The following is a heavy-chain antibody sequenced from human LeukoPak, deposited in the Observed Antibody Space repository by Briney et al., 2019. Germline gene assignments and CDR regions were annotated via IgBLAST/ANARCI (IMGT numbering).Heavy chain of an antibody. CDR3: AKGSTLGIVVPAAFDY. CDR2: ISGSGGST. D-gene: IGHD2-2*01. V-gene: IGHV3-23*01. CDR1: GFTFSSYD. J-gene: IGHJ4*02. Sequence: GSLRLSCAASGFTFSSYDMSWVRQAPGKGLEWVSAISGSGGSTYYADSVKGRFTISRDNSKNTLYLQMNSLRAEDTAVYYCAKGSTLGIVVPAAFDYWGQGTLVTVSS.